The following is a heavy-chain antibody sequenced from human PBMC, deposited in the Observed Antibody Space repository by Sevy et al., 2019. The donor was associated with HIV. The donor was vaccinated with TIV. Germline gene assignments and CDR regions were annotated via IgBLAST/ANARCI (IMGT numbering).Heavy chain of an antibody. CDR2: INPNSGGT. J-gene: IGHJ5*02. CDR1: GYTFTGYY. V-gene: IGHV1-2*02. D-gene: IGHD3-22*01. Sequence: ASVKVSCKASGYTFTGYYMHWVRQARGQGLEWMGWINPNSGGTNYAQKFQGRVTMTRDTSISTAYMELSRLGSDDTAVYYCARGFYYYDSSGYYWPWGQGTLVTVSS. CDR3: ARGFYYYDSSGYYWP.